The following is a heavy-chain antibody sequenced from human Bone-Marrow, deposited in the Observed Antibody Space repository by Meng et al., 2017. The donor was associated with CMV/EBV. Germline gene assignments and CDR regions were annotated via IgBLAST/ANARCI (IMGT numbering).Heavy chain of an antibody. V-gene: IGHV3-21*06. CDR2: ISSSGTSI. D-gene: IGHD3-3*01. CDR1: GFTFSRYT. CDR3: VRGSGHTVDF. Sequence: GESLKISCAVSGFTFSRYTMVWVRQAPGKGLEWVSSISSSGTSIYYADSVKGRFTISRDNAKNSLYLQMNSLRADDTAVYYCVRGSGHTVDFWGHGALVTVSS. J-gene: IGHJ4*01.